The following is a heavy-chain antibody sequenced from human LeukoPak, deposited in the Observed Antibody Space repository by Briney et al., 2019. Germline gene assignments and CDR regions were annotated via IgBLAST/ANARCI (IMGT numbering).Heavy chain of an antibody. CDR2: INHSGST. CDR1: GGSFSGYY. D-gene: IGHD5-18*01. CDR3: GAGGAGIKLWAVSFFYY. V-gene: IGHV4-34*01. Sequence: PSETLSLTCAVYGGSFSGYYWSWIRQPPGKGLEWIGEINHSGSTNYNPSLKSRVTISVDTSKNQFSLKLSSVTAADTAVYYCGAGGAGIKLWAVSFFYYWGQGTLVPVSS. J-gene: IGHJ4*02.